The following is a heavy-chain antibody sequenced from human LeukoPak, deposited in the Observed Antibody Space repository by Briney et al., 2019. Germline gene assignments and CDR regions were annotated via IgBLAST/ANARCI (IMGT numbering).Heavy chain of an antibody. V-gene: IGHV1-18*01. CDR2: ISGYNGNT. J-gene: IGHJ4*02. Sequence: EASVKVSCKASGYSFTSYGISWVRRAPGQGLEWMGWISGYNGNTNYAQRLQGRVTMTTDTSTSTAYMELRSLSSDDTAVYYCARDRPYYYDSSAYYPDFWGQGTLVTVSS. D-gene: IGHD3-22*01. CDR3: ARDRPYYYDSSAYYPDF. CDR1: GYSFTSYG.